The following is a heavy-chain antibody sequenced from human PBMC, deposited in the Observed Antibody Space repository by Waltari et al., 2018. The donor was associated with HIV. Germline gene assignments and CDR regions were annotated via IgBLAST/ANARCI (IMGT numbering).Heavy chain of an antibody. Sequence: QVQLVESGGGVVQPGRSLRLSCAASGFTFSSYAMHWVRQAPGKGLEWVAVISYDGSNKDYADSVKGRFTISRDNSKNTLYLQMNSLRAEDTAVYYCARDATPWWSPDYWGQGTLVTVSS. V-gene: IGHV3-30*01. CDR3: ARDATPWWSPDY. CDR2: ISYDGSNK. J-gene: IGHJ4*02. D-gene: IGHD2-8*02. CDR1: GFTFSSYA.